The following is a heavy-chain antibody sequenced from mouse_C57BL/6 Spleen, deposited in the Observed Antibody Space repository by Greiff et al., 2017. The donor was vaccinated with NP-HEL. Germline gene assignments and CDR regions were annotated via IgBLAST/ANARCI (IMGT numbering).Heavy chain of an antibody. V-gene: IGHV5-6*01. D-gene: IGHD1-1*01. CDR3: ARPGSSYEYFDV. J-gene: IGHJ1*03. CDR1: GFTFSSYG. Sequence: EVKLVESGGDLVKPGGSLKLSCAASGFTFSSYGMSWVRQTPDKRLEWVATISSGGSYTYYPDSVKGRFTISRDNAKNTLYLQMSSLKSEDTAMYYCARPGSSYEYFDVWGTGTTVTVSS. CDR2: ISSGGSYT.